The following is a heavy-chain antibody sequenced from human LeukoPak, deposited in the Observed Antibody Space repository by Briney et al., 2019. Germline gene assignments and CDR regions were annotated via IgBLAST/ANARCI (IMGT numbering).Heavy chain of an antibody. J-gene: IGHJ4*02. Sequence: GGSLRLSCAASGFTFSSYWMSWVRQAPGKGLEWVANIKQDGSEKYYVDSVKGRFTISRDNAKNSLYLQMNSLRAEDTALYYCAKDIAAAAGRAIDYWGQGTLVTVSS. CDR1: GFTFSSYW. CDR2: IKQDGSEK. V-gene: IGHV3-7*03. D-gene: IGHD6-13*01. CDR3: AKDIAAAAGRAIDY.